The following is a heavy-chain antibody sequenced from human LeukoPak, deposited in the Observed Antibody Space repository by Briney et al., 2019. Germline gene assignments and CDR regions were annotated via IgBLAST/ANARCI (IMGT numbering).Heavy chain of an antibody. J-gene: IGHJ4*02. CDR1: GGSISSSNW. D-gene: IGHD3-22*01. CDR3: ARDPGTYYYDSSGYLDY. V-gene: IGHV4-4*02. CDR2: IYHSGST. Sequence: SGTLSLTCAVSGGSISSSNWWSWVRQPPGKGLEWIGEIYHSGSTNYNPSLKSRVTISVDKSKNQFSLKLSSVTAADTAVYYCARDPGTYYYDSSGYLDYWGQGTLVTVSS.